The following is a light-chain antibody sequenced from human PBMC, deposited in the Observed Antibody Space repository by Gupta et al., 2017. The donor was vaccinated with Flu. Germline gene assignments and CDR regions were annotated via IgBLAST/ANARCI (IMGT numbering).Light chain of an antibody. J-gene: IGLJ3*02. CDR2: GNS. CDR1: SSNIGAGYD. Sequence: SVLTQPPAVSGAPGQRVTISCTGSSSNIGAGYDVHWYQQLPGTAPKLLIYGNSSRRSGVPERFSGSKYGTTASLATTGPQAEDAADYYCQSEESSRSGWVFGGGTKLTVL. V-gene: IGLV1-40*01. CDR3: QSEESSRSGWV.